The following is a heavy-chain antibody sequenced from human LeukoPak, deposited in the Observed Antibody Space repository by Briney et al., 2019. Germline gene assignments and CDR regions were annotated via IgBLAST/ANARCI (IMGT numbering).Heavy chain of an antibody. D-gene: IGHD2-21*02. CDR3: ARAPPAYCGGDCYTFDY. V-gene: IGHV1-69*13. CDR1: GCTFSSYA. J-gene: IGHJ4*02. CDR2: IIPIFGTA. Sequence: SVKVSCKASGCTFSSYAISWVRQAPGQGLEWMGGIIPIFGTANYAQKFQGRVTITADESTSTAYMELSSLRSEDTAVYYCARAPPAYCGGDCYTFDYWGQGTLVTISS.